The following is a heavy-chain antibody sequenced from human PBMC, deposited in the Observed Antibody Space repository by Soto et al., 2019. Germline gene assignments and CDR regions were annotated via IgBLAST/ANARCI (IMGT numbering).Heavy chain of an antibody. CDR2: IDPSDSHT. D-gene: IGHD3-16*01. V-gene: IGHV5-10-1*01. CDR1: GYRFNSYW. CDR3: ASRNYGDFFAMDV. J-gene: IGHJ6*02. Sequence: GESLKMSCKGSGYRFNSYWISWVRHLPGKGLEWMGRIDPSDSHTIYSPSFQGHVTISADKSISAAYLQWSSLKASDTAMYFCASRNYGDFFAMDVWVQVSTVTVS.